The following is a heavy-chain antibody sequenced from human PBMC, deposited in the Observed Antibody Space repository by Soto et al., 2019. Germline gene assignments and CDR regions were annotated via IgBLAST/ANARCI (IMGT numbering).Heavy chain of an antibody. CDR3: ARGGWYEDL. Sequence: SETLSLTCTLPGGSISGFYWSWFRQPPGKGREWIGYIHYSGSTDYNPPLKSRVTMSVDTSKNQFSLELTSVTAADTAVYYCARGGWYEDLWGQGTLVTVSS. CDR2: IHYSGST. J-gene: IGHJ5*02. V-gene: IGHV4-59*08. CDR1: GGSISGFY. D-gene: IGHD6-19*01.